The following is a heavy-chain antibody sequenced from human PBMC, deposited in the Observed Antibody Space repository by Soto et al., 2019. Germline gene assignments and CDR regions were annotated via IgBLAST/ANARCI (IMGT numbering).Heavy chain of an antibody. CDR3: AREMRVLSQYPDAFDI. D-gene: IGHD2-2*01. CDR2: IWYDGSNK. V-gene: IGHV3-33*08. J-gene: IGHJ3*02. Sequence: GGSLRLSCAASGFTFSSYGMHWVRQAPGKGLEWVAVIWYDGSNKYYADSVKGRFTISRDNSKNTLYLQMNSLRAEDTAVYYCAREMRVLSQYPDAFDIWGQGTMVTVSS. CDR1: GFTFSSYG.